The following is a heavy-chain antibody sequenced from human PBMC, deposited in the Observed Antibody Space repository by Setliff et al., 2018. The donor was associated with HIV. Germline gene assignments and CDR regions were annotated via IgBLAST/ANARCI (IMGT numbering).Heavy chain of an antibody. CDR2: INSAGSER. CDR1: TFSSYR. J-gene: IGHJ4*02. CDR3: ARARPNTVVSFFDS. Sequence: TFSSYRMHWVRQAPGKGLVWVSRINSAGSERDYANSVKGRFTISRDTSKNTHFLQMSSLRAEDTAVYFCARARPNTVVSFFDSWGQGSLVTVSS. D-gene: IGHD2-21*01. V-gene: IGHV3-74*01.